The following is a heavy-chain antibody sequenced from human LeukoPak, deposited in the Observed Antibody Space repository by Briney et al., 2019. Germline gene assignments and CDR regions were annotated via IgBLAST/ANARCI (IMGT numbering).Heavy chain of an antibody. V-gene: IGHV3-48*03. Sequence: GGSLRLSCAASGFTFSSYEMNWVRQAPGKGLEWVSYISSSGSTIYYADSVKDRFTISRDNAKNSLYLQMNSLRAEDTAVYYCARESPYYDILTGYYKGAGFDYWGQGTLVTVSS. D-gene: IGHD3-9*01. J-gene: IGHJ4*02. CDR2: ISSSGSTI. CDR1: GFTFSSYE. CDR3: ARESPYYDILTGYYKGAGFDY.